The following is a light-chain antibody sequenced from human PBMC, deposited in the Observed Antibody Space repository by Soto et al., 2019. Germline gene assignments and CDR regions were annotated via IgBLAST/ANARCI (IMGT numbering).Light chain of an antibody. CDR1: QSVSSS. Sequence: EIVMTQSPATLSVSPGERATLSCRASQSVSSSLAWYQQKPGQAPRLLISGASTRATGIPARFSGSGSGTEFTLTISSLQSEDFAVYYCRQYNNWWTFGQGTKVDIK. CDR2: GAS. V-gene: IGKV3-15*01. CDR3: RQYNNWWT. J-gene: IGKJ1*01.